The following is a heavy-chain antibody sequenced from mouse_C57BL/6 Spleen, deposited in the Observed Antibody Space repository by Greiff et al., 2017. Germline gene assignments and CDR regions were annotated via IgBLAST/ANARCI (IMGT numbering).Heavy chain of an antibody. J-gene: IGHJ4*01. CDR3: ARHVTTVDYYAMDY. V-gene: IGHV5-6*01. Sequence: DVQLVESGGDLVKPGGSLKLSCAASGFTFSSYGMSWVRQTPDKRLEWVATISSGGSYTYYPDSVKGRFTISRDNAKNTLYLQMSSLKSEDTAMYYCARHVTTVDYYAMDYWGQGTSVTVSS. CDR2: ISSGGSYT. D-gene: IGHD1-1*01. CDR1: GFTFSSYG.